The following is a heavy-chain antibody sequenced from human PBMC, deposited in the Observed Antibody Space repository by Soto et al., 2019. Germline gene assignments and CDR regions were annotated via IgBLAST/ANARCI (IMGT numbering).Heavy chain of an antibody. CDR3: ARRTYDLERQNWFDP. CDR2: IHSSDSDA. J-gene: IGHJ5*02. Sequence: LGESLKISCRDSGYDFTTYWIGWVRQMPGRGLEWVAIIHSSDSDARYSPSLQGQVTISADKSINTIYLQWRSLKASDTAMYYCARRTYDLERQNWFDPWGQGTLVTVSS. V-gene: IGHV5-51*01. D-gene: IGHD3-3*01. CDR1: GYDFTTYW.